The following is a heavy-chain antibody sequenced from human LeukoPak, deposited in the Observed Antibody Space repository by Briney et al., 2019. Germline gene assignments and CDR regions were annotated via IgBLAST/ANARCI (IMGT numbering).Heavy chain of an antibody. CDR3: ASCREDGSGSLFLGWFDP. V-gene: IGHV1-69*06. D-gene: IGHD3-10*01. CDR2: IIPIFGTA. CDR1: GGTFSSYA. Sequence: SVEVSCKASGGTFSSYAISWVRQAPGQGLEWMGGIIPIFGTANYAQKFQGRVTITADKSTSTAYMELSSLRSEDTAVYYCASCREDGSGSLFLGWFDPWGQGTLVTVSS. J-gene: IGHJ5*02.